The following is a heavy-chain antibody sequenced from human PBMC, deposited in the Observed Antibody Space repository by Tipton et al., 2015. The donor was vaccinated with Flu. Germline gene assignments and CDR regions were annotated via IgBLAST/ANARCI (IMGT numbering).Heavy chain of an antibody. CDR1: GASISSRSYY. CDR3: AREKDSSGSEYFQH. Sequence: TLSLTCTVSGASISSRSYYWGWIRQPPGKGLEWIGCIYSSGSTYYNSSLKSRVTISLDTSKNQFSLKLSSVTAADTAVYYCAREKDSSGSEYFQHWGQGTLVTVSS. J-gene: IGHJ1*01. CDR2: IYSSGST. D-gene: IGHD6-19*01. V-gene: IGHV4-39*07.